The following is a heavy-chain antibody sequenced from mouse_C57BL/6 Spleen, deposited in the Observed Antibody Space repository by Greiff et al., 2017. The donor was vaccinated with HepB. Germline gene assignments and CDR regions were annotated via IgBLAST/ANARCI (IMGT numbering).Heavy chain of an antibody. V-gene: IGHV1-7*01. CDR3: ARGDYDYDGAY. D-gene: IGHD2-4*01. Sequence: QVHVKQSGAELAKPGASVKLSCKASGYTFTSYWMHWVKQRPGQGLEWIGYINPSSGYTKYNQKFKDKATLTADKSSSTAYMQLSSLTYEDSAVYYCARGDYDYDGAYWGQGTLVTVSA. CDR1: GYTFTSYW. J-gene: IGHJ3*01. CDR2: INPSSGYT.